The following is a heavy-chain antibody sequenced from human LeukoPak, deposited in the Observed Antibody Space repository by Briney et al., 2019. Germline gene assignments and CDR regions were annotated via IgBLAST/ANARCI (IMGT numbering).Heavy chain of an antibody. CDR2: IYHSGST. Sequence: SQTLSLTCTVSGGSISSGGYYWSWIRQPPGKGLEWIGYIYHSGSTYYNPSLKSRVTISVDRSKNQFSLKLSSVTAADTAVYYCARGGRLGELSSTFDYWGQGTLVTVSS. CDR1: GGSISSGGYY. J-gene: IGHJ4*02. D-gene: IGHD3-16*02. CDR3: ARGGRLGELSSTFDY. V-gene: IGHV4-30-2*01.